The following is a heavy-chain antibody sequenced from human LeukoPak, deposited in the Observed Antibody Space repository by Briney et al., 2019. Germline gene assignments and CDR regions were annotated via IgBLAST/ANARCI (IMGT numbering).Heavy chain of an antibody. CDR2: IYYSGST. CDR1: GGSISSSSYY. J-gene: IGHJ3*02. Sequence: SETLSLTCTVSGGSISSSSYYWGWIRQPPGKGLEWIGSIYYSGSTYYNPSLKSRVTISVDTPKNQFSLKLSSVTAADTAVYYCARSNVLLWFGELLPRAFDIWGQGTMVTVSS. V-gene: IGHV4-39*07. D-gene: IGHD3-10*01. CDR3: ARSNVLLWFGELLPRAFDI.